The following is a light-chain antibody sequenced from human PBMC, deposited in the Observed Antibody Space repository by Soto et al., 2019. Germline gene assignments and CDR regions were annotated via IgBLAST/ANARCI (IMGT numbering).Light chain of an antibody. CDR3: QQHSNWPST. Sequence: EIVLTQSPATLSLSPGERATLSCRASQSASSYFAWYQQKPGQAPRLLIYDVSNRATGIPARFSGSGSGTDFTLTISSVEPEDLAVYYCQQHSNWPSTFGQGTKVEI. CDR2: DVS. J-gene: IGKJ2*01. CDR1: QSASSY. V-gene: IGKV3-11*01.